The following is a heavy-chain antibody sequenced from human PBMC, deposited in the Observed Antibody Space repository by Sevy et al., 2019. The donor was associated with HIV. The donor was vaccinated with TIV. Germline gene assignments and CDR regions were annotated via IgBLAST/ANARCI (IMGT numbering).Heavy chain of an antibody. Sequence: GGSLRLSCAASGFTFSNAWMSWVRQAPGKGLEWVGRIKGKIYDGTIDYAAPVKGRFSISRDDSKNTLYLQMNSLKTGDTAGYYCTTASWSQEDYYNYWGQGTLVTVSS. CDR3: TTASWSQEDYYNY. V-gene: IGHV3-15*01. D-gene: IGHD6-13*01. J-gene: IGHJ4*02. CDR1: GFTFSNAW. CDR2: IKGKIYDGTI.